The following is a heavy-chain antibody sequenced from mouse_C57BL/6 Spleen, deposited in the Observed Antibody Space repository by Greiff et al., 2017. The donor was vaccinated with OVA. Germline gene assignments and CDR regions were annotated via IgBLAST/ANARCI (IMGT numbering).Heavy chain of an antibody. CDR1: GYSFTNYL. CDR3: ARSSNYDYAMDY. Sequence: QVQLQQSGAELVRPGTSVKVSCKASGYSFTNYLIEWVKQRPGQGLEWIGVINPGSGGTNYNEKFKGKATLTADKSSSTAYMQLSSLTSEDSAVYCCARSSNYDYAMDYWGQGTSVTVSS. D-gene: IGHD2-5*01. CDR2: INPGSGGT. J-gene: IGHJ4*01. V-gene: IGHV1-54*01.